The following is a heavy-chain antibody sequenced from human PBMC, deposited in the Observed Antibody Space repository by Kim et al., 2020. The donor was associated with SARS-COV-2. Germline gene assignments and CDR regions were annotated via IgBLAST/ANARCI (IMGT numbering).Heavy chain of an antibody. CDR1: GFTFSSYS. CDR2: ISSSSSYI. J-gene: IGHJ4*02. V-gene: IGHV3-21*01. CDR3: ASTEGGQQLVGGFDY. Sequence: GGSLRLSCAASGFTFSSYSMNWVRQAPGKGLEWVSSISSSSSYIYYADSVKGRFTISRDNAKNSLYLQMNSLRAEDTAVYYCASTEGGQQLVGGFDYWGQGTLVTVSS. D-gene: IGHD6-13*01.